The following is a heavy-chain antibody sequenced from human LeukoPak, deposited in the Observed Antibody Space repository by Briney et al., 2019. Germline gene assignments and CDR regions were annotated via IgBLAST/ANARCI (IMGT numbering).Heavy chain of an antibody. CDR1: GFTFSDYY. V-gene: IGHV3-11*04. CDR2: ISGSGGTI. J-gene: IGHJ4*02. D-gene: IGHD3-3*01. Sequence: GGSLRLSRAAPGFTFSDYYMSWIRPAPGKRLERASYISGSGGTIYYADSVKGRFTISRDNAKNSLYLQMYSLRDEDTAVYYCARALHYDFWSSRAFGYWGQGTLVTVSS. CDR3: ARALHYDFWSSRAFGY.